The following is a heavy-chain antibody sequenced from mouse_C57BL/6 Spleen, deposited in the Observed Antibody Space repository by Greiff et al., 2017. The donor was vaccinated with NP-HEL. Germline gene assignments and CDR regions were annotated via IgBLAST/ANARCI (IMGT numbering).Heavy chain of an antibody. Sequence: VQLQQSGPELVKPGASVKISCKASGYAFSSSWMNWVKQRPGKGLEWIGRIYPGDGDTNYNGKFKGKATLTADKSSSTAYMQLSSLTSEDSAVYFCARDYEGVMDYWGQGTSVTVSS. CDR2: IYPGDGDT. J-gene: IGHJ4*01. CDR3: ARDYEGVMDY. D-gene: IGHD2-4*01. V-gene: IGHV1-82*01. CDR1: GYAFSSSW.